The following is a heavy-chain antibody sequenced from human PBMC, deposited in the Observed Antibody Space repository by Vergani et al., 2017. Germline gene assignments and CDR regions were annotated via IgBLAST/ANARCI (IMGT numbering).Heavy chain of an antibody. Sequence: QVQLQESGPGVVKPSQTLSLTCAVSGGSISSGDHCWTWLRHRPGKCLAWIGYIFYSGTTYDNPSLRRRLTISVDTSQNQFSLKLRSVTAADTAVYYCARVKTQVPATSHCYYMDVWGKGTTVVVSS. CDR3: ARVKTQVPATSHCYYMDV. CDR2: IFYSGTT. J-gene: IGHJ6*03. D-gene: IGHD6-25*01. V-gene: IGHV4-31*11. CDR1: GGSISSGDHC.